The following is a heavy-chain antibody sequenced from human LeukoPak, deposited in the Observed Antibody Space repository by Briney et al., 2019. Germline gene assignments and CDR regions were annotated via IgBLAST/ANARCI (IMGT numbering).Heavy chain of an antibody. Sequence: ASVKVSCKASGYTLRNYDISWVRQAPGQGLEWMGWISVYNGNTNYAQKFQGRVTMTTNTSTSTAYMELRSLRSDDTAMYYCARVDSGRYYGHDYWGQGTLVTVTS. CDR2: ISVYNGNT. D-gene: IGHD1-26*01. CDR3: ARVDSGRYYGHDY. CDR1: GYTLRNYD. J-gene: IGHJ4*02. V-gene: IGHV1-18*01.